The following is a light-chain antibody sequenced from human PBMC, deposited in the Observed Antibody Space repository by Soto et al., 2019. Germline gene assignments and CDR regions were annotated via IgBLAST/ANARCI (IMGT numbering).Light chain of an antibody. V-gene: IGLV1-44*01. J-gene: IGLJ3*02. Sequence: QSVLTQPPSASGTPGQRVTISCSGSSSSIGSNAVSWYQQLPGTAPKVLMYTDNQRPSGVPDRFSGSKSGTSASLAISGIQYEDEAEYYWAAWDDSLNGWVFGGGTKVTVL. CDR3: AAWDDSLNGWV. CDR1: SSSIGSNA. CDR2: TDN.